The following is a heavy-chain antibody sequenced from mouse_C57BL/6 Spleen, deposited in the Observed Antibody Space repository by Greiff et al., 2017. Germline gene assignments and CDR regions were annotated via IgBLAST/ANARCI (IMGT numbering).Heavy chain of an antibody. CDR1: GYAFSSSW. V-gene: IGHV1-82*01. CDR3: ASGSSYGYYAMDY. Sequence: LVESGPELVKPGASVKISCKASGYAFSSSWMNWVKQRPGKGLEWIGRIYPGDGDTNYNGKFKGKATLTADKSSSTAYMQLSSLTSEDSAVYFCASGSSYGYYAMDYWGQGTSVTVSS. D-gene: IGHD1-1*01. CDR2: IYPGDGDT. J-gene: IGHJ4*01.